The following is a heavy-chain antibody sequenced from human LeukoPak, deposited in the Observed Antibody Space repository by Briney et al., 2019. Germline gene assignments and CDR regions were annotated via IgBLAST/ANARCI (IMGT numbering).Heavy chain of an antibody. V-gene: IGHV3-21*01. J-gene: IGHJ4*02. D-gene: IGHD3-22*01. Sequence: GGSLRLSCAASGFTFSSYSMNWVRQAPGKGLEWVSSISSSSGYIYYADSVKGRFTISRDNAKNSLYLQMSSPRAEDTAVYYCARDPETYYYDSSGYYHDYWGQGTLVTVSS. CDR3: ARDPETYYYDSSGYYHDY. CDR1: GFTFSSYS. CDR2: ISSSSGYI.